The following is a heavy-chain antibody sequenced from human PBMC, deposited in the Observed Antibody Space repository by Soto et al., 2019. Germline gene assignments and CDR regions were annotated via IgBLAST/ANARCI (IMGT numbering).Heavy chain of an antibody. J-gene: IGHJ4*02. CDR3: ARGKYASGSYSSAYDY. CDR2: ISYDGTNK. Sequence: GGSLRLSCAASGFTFSSFVMHWVRQAPGKGLGWVALISYDGTNKYYADSVKGRFTISRDNSKNTLYLQMNSLRAEDTAVYYCARGKYASGSYSSAYDYWGQGTLVTVSS. CDR1: GFTFSSFV. D-gene: IGHD3-10*01. V-gene: IGHV3-30-3*01.